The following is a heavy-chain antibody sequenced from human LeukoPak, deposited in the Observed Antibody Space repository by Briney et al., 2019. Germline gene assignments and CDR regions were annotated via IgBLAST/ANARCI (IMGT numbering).Heavy chain of an antibody. Sequence: GGSLRLSCAVSGFTFSTYWMSWVRQAPRKGLEWVANIKTDGSGKYYVDSVKGRFTISRDNAKNSLYLQMNSLRAEDTALYYCARDWNGSGSPNDFWGQGTLVTVSS. CDR3: ARDWNGSGSPNDF. CDR1: GFTFSTYW. CDR2: IKTDGSGK. V-gene: IGHV3-7*01. D-gene: IGHD3-10*01. J-gene: IGHJ4*02.